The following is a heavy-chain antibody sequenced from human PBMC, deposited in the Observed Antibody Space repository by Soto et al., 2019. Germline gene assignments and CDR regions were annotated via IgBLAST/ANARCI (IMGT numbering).Heavy chain of an antibody. CDR2: IFYSGST. V-gene: IGHV4-59*01. J-gene: IGHJ6*02. CDR1: GGSISSYY. Sequence: QVQLQESGPGLVKPSETLSLTCTVSGGSISSYYWSWIRQPPGEGLEWIGYIFYSGSTNYNPSLKSRVTKSLATSKNQSSLKLSSVTAADTAVYYCAREGVSSSGSYYYAMDVWGQGTTVTVSS. D-gene: IGHD6-13*01. CDR3: AREGVSSSGSYYYAMDV.